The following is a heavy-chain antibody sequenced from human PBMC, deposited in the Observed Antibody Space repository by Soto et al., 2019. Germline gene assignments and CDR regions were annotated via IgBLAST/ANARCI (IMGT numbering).Heavy chain of an antibody. CDR2: IIPILGIA. CDR3: ARALGYCSGGSCYSGPFDY. CDR1: GGTFSSYT. D-gene: IGHD2-15*01. J-gene: IGHJ4*02. Sequence: SVKVSCKASGGTFSSYTISWVRQAPGQGLEWMGRIIPILGIANHAQKFQGRVTITADKSTSTTYMELSSLRPEDTAVYYCARALGYCSGGSCYSGPFDYWGQGTLVTVSS. V-gene: IGHV1-69*02.